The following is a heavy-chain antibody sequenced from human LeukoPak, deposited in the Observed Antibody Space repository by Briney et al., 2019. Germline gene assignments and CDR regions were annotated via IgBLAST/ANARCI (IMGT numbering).Heavy chain of an antibody. D-gene: IGHD3-10*01. CDR1: GGSFSGYY. Sequence: SETLSLTCAVYGGSFSGYYWSWIRQPPGKGLEWIGEINHSGSTNYNPSLKSRVTISVDTSKNQFSLKLSSVTAADTAVFYCARETSQKGTHYMDVWGKGTTVTISS. J-gene: IGHJ6*03. V-gene: IGHV4-34*01. CDR3: ARETSQKGTHYMDV. CDR2: INHSGST.